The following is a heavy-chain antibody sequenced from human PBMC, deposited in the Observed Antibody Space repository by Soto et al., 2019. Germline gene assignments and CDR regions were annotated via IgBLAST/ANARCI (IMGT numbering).Heavy chain of an antibody. Sequence: QVQLVQSGAEVKKPGASVKVSCKASGYTFTGSYMHWVRQAPGQGLEWMGWVNPNTGGTNYAQKFQGRVTMTSDTSISTAYMELSRLSSDDTAVFYCARGGYSSSSPSDYWGQGTLVTVSA. CDR3: ARGGYSSSSPSDY. D-gene: IGHD6-6*01. CDR1: GYTFTGSY. CDR2: VNPNTGGT. V-gene: IGHV1-2*02. J-gene: IGHJ4*02.